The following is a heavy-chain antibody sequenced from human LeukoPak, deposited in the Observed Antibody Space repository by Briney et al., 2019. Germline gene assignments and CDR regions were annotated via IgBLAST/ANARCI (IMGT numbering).Heavy chain of an antibody. J-gene: IGHJ3*02. Sequence: QPGRSLRLSCAASGFTFSSYAMHWVRQAPGKGLEWVAVISYDGSSKYYADSVKGRFTISRDSSKNALYLQMNSLRAEGTAVYYCARDGLGTDMVPKPSDAFDIWGQGTMVTVSS. CDR2: ISYDGSSK. V-gene: IGHV3-30-3*01. CDR1: GFTFSSYA. CDR3: ARDGLGTDMVPKPSDAFDI. D-gene: IGHD4/OR15-4a*01.